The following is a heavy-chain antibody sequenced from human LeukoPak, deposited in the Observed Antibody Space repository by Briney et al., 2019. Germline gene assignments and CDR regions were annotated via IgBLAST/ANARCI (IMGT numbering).Heavy chain of an antibody. D-gene: IGHD3-3*01. CDR1: GFTFSGSA. CDR3: TRHERPSTIFGHYYMDV. Sequence: PGGSLRLSCAASGFTFSGSAMHWVRQASGKGLEWVGRIRSEANSYATAYAASVKGRFTISRDDSKNTAYLQMNSLKTEDTAVYYCTRHERPSTIFGHYYMDVWGKGTTVTVSS. V-gene: IGHV3-73*01. CDR2: IRSEANSYAT. J-gene: IGHJ6*03.